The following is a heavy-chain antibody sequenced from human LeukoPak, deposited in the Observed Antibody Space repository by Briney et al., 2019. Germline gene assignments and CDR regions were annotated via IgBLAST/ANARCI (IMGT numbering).Heavy chain of an antibody. CDR1: GYTFTGYY. J-gene: IGHJ3*02. D-gene: IGHD2-8*02. Sequence: ASVKVSCKASGYTFTGYYMHWVRQAPGQGLEWMGWINPNSGGTNYAQKFQGRVTMTRDTSISTAYMELSRLRSDDTAVYYCARDCSVVTRAYWVAFDIWGQGTMVTVSS. CDR3: ARDCSVVTRAYWVAFDI. CDR2: INPNSGGT. V-gene: IGHV1-2*02.